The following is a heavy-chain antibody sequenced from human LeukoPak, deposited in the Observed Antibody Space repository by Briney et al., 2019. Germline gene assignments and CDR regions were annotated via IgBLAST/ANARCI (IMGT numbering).Heavy chain of an antibody. V-gene: IGHV3-48*01. CDR1: GFTFSSYS. Sequence: GGSLRLSCAASGFTFSSYSMNWVRQAPGKGLEWVSYISSSSSTIYYADSVKGRFTISRDNAKNSLYLQMNSLRAEDTAVYYCARDIWGSSGYYFHYWGQGTLVTVSS. CDR2: ISSSSSTI. D-gene: IGHD3-22*01. CDR3: ARDIWGSSGYYFHY. J-gene: IGHJ4*02.